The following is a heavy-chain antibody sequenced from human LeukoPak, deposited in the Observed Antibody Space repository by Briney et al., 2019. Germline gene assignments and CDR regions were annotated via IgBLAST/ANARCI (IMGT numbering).Heavy chain of an antibody. CDR2: IYPGDSDT. CDR1: GYSFTSYW. V-gene: IGHV5-51*01. D-gene: IGHD6-6*01. CDR3: VRPPIAARPVDY. Sequence: GESLKISCKGSGYSFTSYWIGWVRQMPGKGLGWMGIIYPGDSDTRYSPSFQGQVTISADKSISTAYLQWSSLKASDTATYYCVRPPIAARPVDYWGQGTLVTVSS. J-gene: IGHJ4*02.